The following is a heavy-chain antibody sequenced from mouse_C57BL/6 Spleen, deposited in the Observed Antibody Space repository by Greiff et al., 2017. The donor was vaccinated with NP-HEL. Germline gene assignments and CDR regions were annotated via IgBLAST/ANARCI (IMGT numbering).Heavy chain of an antibody. CDR2: INPGSGGT. CDR3: YSNYAYYFDY. V-gene: IGHV1-54*01. J-gene: IGHJ2*01. Sequence: VQRVESGAELVRPGTSVKVSCKASGYAFTNYLIEWVKQRPGQGLEWIGVINPGSGGTNYNEKFKGKATLTADKSSSTAYMQLSSLTSEDSAVYFCYSNYAYYFDYWGQGTTLTVSS. D-gene: IGHD2-5*01. CDR1: GYAFTNYL.